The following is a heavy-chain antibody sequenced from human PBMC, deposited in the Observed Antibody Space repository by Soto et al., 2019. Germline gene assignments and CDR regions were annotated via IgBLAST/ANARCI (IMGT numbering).Heavy chain of an antibody. Sequence: QVQLVQSGAEVKKPGSSVKVSCKAPGGTFSTYAINWGRQAPGHGLGWLGGIIPIFGRPNYAQRFQGRVTITADESTSTAHMELRSLRSEDTAVYYCARNNLQRGYYYHGMDGRGQGTTVTVSS. J-gene: IGHJ6*02. CDR3: ARNNLQRGYYYHGMDG. V-gene: IGHV1-69*01. D-gene: IGHD1-1*01. CDR2: IIPIFGRP. CDR1: GGTFSTYA.